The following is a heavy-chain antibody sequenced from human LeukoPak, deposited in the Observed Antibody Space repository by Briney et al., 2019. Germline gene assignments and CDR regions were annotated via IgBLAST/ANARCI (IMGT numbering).Heavy chain of an antibody. Sequence: GASVKVSCKASGYTFTGYYMHWVRQAPGQGLEWMGWINPNSGGTNYARKFQGRVTMTRDTSISTAYMELSRLRSDDTAVYYCAGQLPYYYDISGYPAVFDYWGQGTLVTVSS. CDR3: AGQLPYYYDISGYPAVFDY. V-gene: IGHV1-2*02. D-gene: IGHD3-22*01. CDR1: GYTFTGYY. J-gene: IGHJ4*02. CDR2: INPNSGGT.